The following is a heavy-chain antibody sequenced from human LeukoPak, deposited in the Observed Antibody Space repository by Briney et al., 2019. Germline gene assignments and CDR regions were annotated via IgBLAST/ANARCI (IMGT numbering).Heavy chain of an antibody. CDR3: ASLFSRPAFDI. Sequence: QSGGSLRLSCAASGSTLSSYAMHGVRQAPGKGLEWVAVISYDGSNKYYADSVKGRFTISRDNSKNTLYLQMNSLRAEDTAVYYCASLFSRPAFDIWGQGTMVTVSS. CDR1: GSTLSSYA. D-gene: IGHD2-2*01. V-gene: IGHV3-30*01. J-gene: IGHJ3*02. CDR2: ISYDGSNK.